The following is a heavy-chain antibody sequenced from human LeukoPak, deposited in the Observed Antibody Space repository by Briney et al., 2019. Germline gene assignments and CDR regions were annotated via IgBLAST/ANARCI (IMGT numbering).Heavy chain of an antibody. J-gene: IGHJ4*02. Sequence: KPSETLSLTCTVSGGSISSGDYYWSRIRQHPGKGLEWIGYIYYSGSTFYNPSLKSRVTISVDTSKNQFSLKLNSVTAADTAVYYCARLGDFRSGYRKFDYWGQGTLVTVSS. V-gene: IGHV4-31*03. CDR2: IYYSGST. D-gene: IGHD3-3*01. CDR3: ARLGDFRSGYRKFDY. CDR1: GGSISSGDYY.